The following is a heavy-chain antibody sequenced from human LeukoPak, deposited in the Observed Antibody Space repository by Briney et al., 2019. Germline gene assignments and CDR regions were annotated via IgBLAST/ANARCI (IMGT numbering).Heavy chain of an antibody. J-gene: IGHJ4*02. D-gene: IGHD3-10*01. CDR3: AKWGAQSGNYRVVDC. CDR1: GFTFDRFA. Sequence: GGSLRLSCAASGFTFDRFAMHWVRQAPGKGLEWVSLISGDGFTTYYVDSVKGRFTISRDNSKNTLFLQMNSLRVEDTAVYYCAKWGAQSGNYRVVDCWGRGTLVTVSS. CDR2: ISGDGFTT. V-gene: IGHV3-43*02.